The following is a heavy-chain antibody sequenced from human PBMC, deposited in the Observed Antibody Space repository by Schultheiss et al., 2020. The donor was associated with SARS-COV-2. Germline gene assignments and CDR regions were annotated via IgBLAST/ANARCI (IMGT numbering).Heavy chain of an antibody. CDR2: SNAGNGNT. Sequence: ASVKVSCKASGYTFTSYAMHWVRQAPGQRLEWMGWSNAGNGNTKYSQEFQGRVTITRDTSASTAYMELSSLRSEDMAVYYCARDSFKGGGGYYYYYYGMDVWGQGTTVTVSS. CDR1: GYTFTSYA. V-gene: IGHV1-3*02. CDR3: ARDSFKGGGGYYYYYYGMDV. D-gene: IGHD2-15*01. J-gene: IGHJ6*02.